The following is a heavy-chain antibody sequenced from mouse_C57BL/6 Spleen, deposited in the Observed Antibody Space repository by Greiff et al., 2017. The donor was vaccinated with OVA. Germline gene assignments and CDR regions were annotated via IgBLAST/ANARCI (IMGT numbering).Heavy chain of an antibody. CDR2: IDPSDSYT. CDR1: GYTFTSYW. J-gene: IGHJ4*01. CDR3: ARYYYGSSPCAMDY. Sequence: QVQLQQPGAELVKPGASVKLSCKASGYTFTSYWMQWVKQRPGQGLEWIGEIDPSDSYTNYNQKFKGKATLTVDTSSSTTYMQLSSLTSEDSAVYYCARYYYGSSPCAMDYWGQGTSVTVSS. V-gene: IGHV1-50*01. D-gene: IGHD1-1*01.